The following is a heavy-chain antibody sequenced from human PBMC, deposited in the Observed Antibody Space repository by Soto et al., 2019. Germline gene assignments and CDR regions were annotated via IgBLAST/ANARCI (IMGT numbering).Heavy chain of an antibody. Sequence: SHTLSLTCAISGDSVSSNSAAWNWIMQSPSRGLEWLGRTYYRSKWYNDYAVSVKSRITINPDTSKPKFSLQLKGVTPADTAVDSCARGANDAYGWGTPQGAFDYWGKGHLVTFSS. CDR1: GDSVSSNSAA. CDR2: TYYRSKWYN. V-gene: IGHV6-1*01. CDR3: ARGANDAYGWGTPQGAFDY. J-gene: IGHJ4*02. D-gene: IGHD3-16*01.